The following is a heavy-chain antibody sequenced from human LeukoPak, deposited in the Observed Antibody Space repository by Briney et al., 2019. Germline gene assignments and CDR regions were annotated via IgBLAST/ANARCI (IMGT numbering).Heavy chain of an antibody. CDR1: GYTFTSYY. V-gene: IGHV1-46*01. CDR2: INPSGGST. Sequence: GASVKVSCKASGYTFTSYYMHWVRQAPGQGLEWMGIINPSGGSTSYAQKFQGRVTMTRDMSTSTVYMELSSLRSEDTAVYYCARGSLSSSYYYYYMDVWGKGTTVTVSS. J-gene: IGHJ6*03. CDR3: ARGSLSSSYYYYYMDV.